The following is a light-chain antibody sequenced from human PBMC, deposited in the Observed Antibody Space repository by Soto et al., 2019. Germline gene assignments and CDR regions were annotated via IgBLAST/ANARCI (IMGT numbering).Light chain of an antibody. V-gene: IGLV1-47*01. J-gene: IGLJ2*01. Sequence: QSVLTQPPSASGTPGQRVTISCSGSSSNIGSNYVYWYQQLPGTAPKLLIYRNNQWPSGVPDRFSGSKSGTSASLAISGLRSEDEADYYCAAWDDSLSGPRVVFGGGTKVTVL. CDR1: SSNIGSNY. CDR2: RNN. CDR3: AAWDDSLSGPRVV.